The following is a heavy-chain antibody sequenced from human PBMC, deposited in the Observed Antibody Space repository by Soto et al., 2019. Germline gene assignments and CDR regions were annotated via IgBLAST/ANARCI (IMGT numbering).Heavy chain of an antibody. CDR2: IYYSGST. CDR3: AREVTQYYDFSSYYYYYMDG. J-gene: IGHJ6*03. CDR1: GGSISSYY. V-gene: IGHV4-59*13. Sequence: SETLSLTCTVPGGSISSYYWSWIRQPPGKGLEWIGYIYYSGSTNYNPSLKSRVTISVDTSKNQFSLKLSSVTAADTAVYYCAREVTQYYDFSSYYYYYMDGWGKGTTVTVSS. D-gene: IGHD3-3*01.